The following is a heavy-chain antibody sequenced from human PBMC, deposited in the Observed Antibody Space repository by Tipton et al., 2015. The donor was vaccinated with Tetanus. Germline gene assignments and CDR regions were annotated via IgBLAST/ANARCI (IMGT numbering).Heavy chain of an antibody. J-gene: IGHJ6*02. CDR2: IKRDGSEK. V-gene: IGHV3-7*01. D-gene: IGHD3-3*01. Sequence: SLRLSCAASGFTFSDYWMTWVRQAPGKGLEWVANIKRDGSEKYYVDSVKGRFTISRDNAKNSLYLQMNSLRAEDTAVYYCARRSGRFMDVWGQGTTVTVSS. CDR1: GFTFSDYW. CDR3: ARRSGRFMDV.